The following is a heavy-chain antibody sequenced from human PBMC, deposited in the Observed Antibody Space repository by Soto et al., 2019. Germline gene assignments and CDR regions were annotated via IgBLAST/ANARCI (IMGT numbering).Heavy chain of an antibody. CDR1: GGSFSGYY. CDR2: INHSGST. D-gene: IGHD3-10*01. V-gene: IGHV4-34*01. Sequence: SETLSLTCAVYGGSFSGYYWSWIRQPPGKGLEWIGEINHSGSTNYNPSLKSRVTISVDTSKNQFSLKLSSVTAADTAVYYCARVGLWFGRGWFDPWGQGTLVTVSS. J-gene: IGHJ5*02. CDR3: ARVGLWFGRGWFDP.